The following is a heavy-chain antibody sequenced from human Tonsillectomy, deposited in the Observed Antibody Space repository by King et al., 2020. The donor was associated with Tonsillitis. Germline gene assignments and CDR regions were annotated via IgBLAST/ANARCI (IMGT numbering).Heavy chain of an antibody. J-gene: IGHJ4*02. CDR3: AREGHYGGIIDY. D-gene: IGHD4-23*01. V-gene: IGHV4-59*01. Sequence: QLQESGPGLVKPSETLSLTCTVSGGSISTYIWNWIRQSPGKGLEWIGYIYYSGTIYYNPSLKSRVTISVDTSKNQFSLKLNSVTAADTAVYYCAREGHYGGIIDYWGQGTLVTVSS. CDR2: IYYSGTI. CDR1: GGSISTYI.